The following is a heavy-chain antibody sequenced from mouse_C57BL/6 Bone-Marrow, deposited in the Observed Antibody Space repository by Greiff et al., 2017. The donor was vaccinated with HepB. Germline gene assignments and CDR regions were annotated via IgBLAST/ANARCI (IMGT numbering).Heavy chain of an antibody. V-gene: IGHV1-19*01. CDR1: GYTFTDYY. J-gene: IGHJ1*03. CDR2: INPYNGGT. Sequence: EVQLQQSGPVLVKPGASVKMSCKASGYTFTDYYMNWVKQSHGKSLEWIGVINPYNGGTSYNQKFKGKATLTVDKSSSTAYMELNSLTSEDSAVYYCAREPDYDKGYFDVWGTGTTVTVSS. D-gene: IGHD2-4*01. CDR3: AREPDYDKGYFDV.